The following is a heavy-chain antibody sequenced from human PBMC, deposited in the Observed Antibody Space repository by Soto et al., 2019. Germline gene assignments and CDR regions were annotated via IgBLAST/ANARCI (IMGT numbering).Heavy chain of an antibody. V-gene: IGHV4-30-2*03. D-gene: IGHD5-18*01. CDR1: GGSISSGGYS. CDR3: RRSIRYNTDV. J-gene: IGHJ6*02. Sequence: SETLSLTCAVSGGSISSGGYSWSWNRQPPGKGLEWIGNMYSSGSTYYNPSLKSRVTISVDTSKNQFSLKLTSVTAADTAVYYCRRSIRYNTDVWGQGTTVTVSS. CDR2: MYSSGST.